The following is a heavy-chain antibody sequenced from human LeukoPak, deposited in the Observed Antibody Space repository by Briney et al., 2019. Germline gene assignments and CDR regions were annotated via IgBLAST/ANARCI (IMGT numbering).Heavy chain of an antibody. Sequence: PGGSLRLSCAASGFTFSSYGMHWVRQAPGKGLEWVAFIRYDGSNKYYADSVKGRFTISRDNSKNTLYLQMNSLRAEDTAVYYCAKAAQGFITPFDYWGQGTLVTVSS. CDR1: GFTFSSYG. V-gene: IGHV3-30*02. D-gene: IGHD3-22*01. CDR3: AKAAQGFITPFDY. CDR2: IRYDGSNK. J-gene: IGHJ4*02.